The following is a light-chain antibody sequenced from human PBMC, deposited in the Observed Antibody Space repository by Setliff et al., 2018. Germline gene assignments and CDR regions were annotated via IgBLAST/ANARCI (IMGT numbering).Light chain of an antibody. V-gene: IGKV3-20*01. CDR2: ETS. Sequence: EIVLTQSPATLSLSVGERASLSCRASQTISSTFLAWYQQKPGQAPRLLIYETSTRATGIPDRFSGTGSGTDFTLTISRLGPEDFAVYYCQQFDGSPPWTFGLGTKVDIK. CDR3: QQFDGSPPWT. J-gene: IGKJ1*01. CDR1: QTISSTF.